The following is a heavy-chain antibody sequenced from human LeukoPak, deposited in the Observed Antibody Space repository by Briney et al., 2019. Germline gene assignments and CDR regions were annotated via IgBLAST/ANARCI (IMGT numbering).Heavy chain of an antibody. V-gene: IGHV3-23*01. CDR3: AKLMGYSGSYYPLDY. D-gene: IGHD1-26*01. CDR1: GFTFSTYG. J-gene: IGHJ4*02. CDR2: IPSGGGT. Sequence: GGSLRLSCAASGFTFSTYGMSWVRQAPGKGLQWVSTIPSGGGTYYADSVKGRFTISRDNSKNTLYLQMNSLQSEDTAVYYCAKLMGYSGSYYPLDYWGQGTLVTVSS.